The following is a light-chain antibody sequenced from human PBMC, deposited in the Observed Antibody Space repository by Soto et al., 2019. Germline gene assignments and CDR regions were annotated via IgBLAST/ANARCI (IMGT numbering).Light chain of an antibody. J-gene: IGKJ1*01. CDR3: QQYGSSPWT. CDR1: QSVSSSS. V-gene: IGKV3-20*01. CDR2: GAS. Sequence: EIVVTQSPGTLSLSPGERATLSCRASQSVSSSSLAWYQQKPGQAPRRLIYGASNRATGIPDRFSGSGSGTDFTLTISRLEPEDFAVYYCQQYGSSPWTFGQGTKVEI.